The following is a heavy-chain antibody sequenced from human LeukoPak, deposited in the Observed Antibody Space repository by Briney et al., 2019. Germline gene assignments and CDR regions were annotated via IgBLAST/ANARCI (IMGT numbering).Heavy chain of an antibody. CDR3: ARGSNYGDYYFDY. V-gene: IGHV4-34*01. Sequence: SETLSLTCAVYGGSFSRYYWTWIRQPPGKGLEWIGEINHSGSANYNPSLKSRVTISVDASKSQFSLKLSSVTAADTAVYYCARGSNYGDYYFDYWGQGTLVTVSS. D-gene: IGHD4-17*01. CDR1: GGSFSRYY. CDR2: INHSGSA. J-gene: IGHJ4*02.